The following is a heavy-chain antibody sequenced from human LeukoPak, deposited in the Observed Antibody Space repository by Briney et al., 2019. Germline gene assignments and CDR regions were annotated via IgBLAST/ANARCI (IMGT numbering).Heavy chain of an antibody. CDR2: LYSSGIT. V-gene: IGHV3-53*01. CDR3: ARDSSSFPYYFDF. CDR1: AFTVSSNY. Sequence: GGSLRLSCTVSAFTVSSNYMSWVRQPPAQGLEWVSLLYSSGITFYAESVQGRFTISRDNSKNTLYLQMNSLRAEDTAIYYCARDSSSFPYYFDFWGQGTLVTVSS. J-gene: IGHJ4*02. D-gene: IGHD3-3*02.